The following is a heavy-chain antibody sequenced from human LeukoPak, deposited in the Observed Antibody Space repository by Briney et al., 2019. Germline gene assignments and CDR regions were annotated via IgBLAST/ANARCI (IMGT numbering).Heavy chain of an antibody. CDR1: GFTFSSYA. Sequence: QPGGSLQLSCAASGFTFSSYAMSWARQAPGKGVEWVSAISGSGGSTYYADSVKGRFTISRDNSKNTLYLQMNSLRAEDTAVYYCAKGLRFLEWLLFTPFDYWGQGTLVTVSS. CDR3: AKGLRFLEWLLFTPFDY. CDR2: ISGSGGST. V-gene: IGHV3-23*01. J-gene: IGHJ4*02. D-gene: IGHD3-3*01.